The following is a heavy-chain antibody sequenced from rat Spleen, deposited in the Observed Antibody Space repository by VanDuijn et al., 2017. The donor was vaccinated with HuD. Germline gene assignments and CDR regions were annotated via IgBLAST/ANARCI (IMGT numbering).Heavy chain of an antibody. V-gene: IGHV2-65*01. CDR2: IRNGGSK. D-gene: IGHD1-12*03. CDR1: GFSLTNYH. CDR3: ASQYYYDGYYRDY. J-gene: IGHJ2*01. Sequence: QVQLKETGPGLVQPTQTLSITCSVSGFSLTNYHMQWVRQTPGKGLEWMGFIRNGGSKEYNSEFKSRLSISRDTSKNQVFLKMNSLKTEDTGVYYCASQYYYDGYYRDYWGQGVMVTVSS.